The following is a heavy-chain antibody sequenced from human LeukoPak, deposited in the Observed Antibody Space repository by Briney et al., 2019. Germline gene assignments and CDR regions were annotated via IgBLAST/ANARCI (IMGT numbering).Heavy chain of an antibody. D-gene: IGHD3-10*01. CDR3: ARPAYYYGSGGAFDDYYYYMDV. V-gene: IGHV3-20*04. CDR1: GFTFSSYG. Sequence: GGSLRLSCAASGFTFSSYGMHWVRQGPGKGLEWVSGINWNGGSTGYADSVKGRFAISRDNAKNTVYLQLNSLRDEDTAVYYCARPAYYYGSGGAFDDYYYYMDVWGKGTTVTISS. J-gene: IGHJ6*03. CDR2: INWNGGST.